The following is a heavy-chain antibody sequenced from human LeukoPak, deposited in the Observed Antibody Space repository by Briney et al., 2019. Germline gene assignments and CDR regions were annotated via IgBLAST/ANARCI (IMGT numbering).Heavy chain of an antibody. CDR2: IYYSGST. CDR1: GGSISSYY. CDR3: ARVAPTVSYYFDY. Sequence: PSETLSLTCTVSGGSISSYYWSWIRQPPGKGLEWIGYIYYSGSTNYNPSLKSRVTISVDTSKNQFSLKLSSVTAADTAVYYCARVAPTVSYYFDYWGQGTLVTVSS. J-gene: IGHJ4*02. D-gene: IGHD4-17*01. V-gene: IGHV4-59*08.